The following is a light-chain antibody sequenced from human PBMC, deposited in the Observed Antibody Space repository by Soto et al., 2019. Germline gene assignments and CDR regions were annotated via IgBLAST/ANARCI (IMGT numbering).Light chain of an antibody. J-gene: IGKJ2*01. CDR1: QSVSSNY. CDR2: GAS. Sequence: DIVLTQSPDTLSLSPGERATLSCRASQSVSSNYLAWYQQKPGQAPRLLIYGASTRATGIPDRFSGSGSGTDFTLTISRLEPEDFAVYYLQQYCSSSYTFGQGTRLEIK. CDR3: QQYCSSSYT. V-gene: IGKV3-20*01.